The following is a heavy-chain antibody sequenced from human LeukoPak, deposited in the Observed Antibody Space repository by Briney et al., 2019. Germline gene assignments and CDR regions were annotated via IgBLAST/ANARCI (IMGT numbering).Heavy chain of an antibody. D-gene: IGHD3-10*01. CDR1: GGTFSSYA. CDR2: IIPLPDIR. CDR3: ARAGRYYGSGSYPASHY. J-gene: IGHJ4*02. V-gene: IGHV1-69*04. Sequence: SVKVSCKASGGTFSSYAINWVRQAPGQGLEWIGRIIPLPDIRNYAQSFQDRVSISADQTKSTAYMELSSLRSEDTAVYYCARAGRYYGSGSYPASHYWGQGTLITVAS.